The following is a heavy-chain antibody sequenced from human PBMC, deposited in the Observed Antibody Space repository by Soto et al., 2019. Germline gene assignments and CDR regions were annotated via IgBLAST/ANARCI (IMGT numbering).Heavy chain of an antibody. D-gene: IGHD3-3*01. J-gene: IGHJ4*01. CDR3: APFSPKTTFGVVIREGSAY. CDR2: IDVSGGST. V-gene: IGHV3-23*01. CDR1: GCIFSDYA. Sequence: PGGSLRLSCAGAGCIFSDYAMSWVRQAPGRGLEWVSTIDVSGGSTYYADSVEGRFTISRDNSKNTLYLQMNSLRAEDTAVYYCAPFSPKTTFGVVIREGSAYWGHGTLVPVSS.